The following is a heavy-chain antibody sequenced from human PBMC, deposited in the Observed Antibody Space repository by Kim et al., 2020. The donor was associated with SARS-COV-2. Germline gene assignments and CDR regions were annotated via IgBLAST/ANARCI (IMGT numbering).Heavy chain of an antibody. Sequence: SETLSLTCTVSGGSISSGGYYWSWIRQHPGKGLEWIGYIYYSGSTYYNPSLKSRVTISVDTSKNQFSLKLSSVTAADMAVYYCARVPYYYDSSGYRSYFDYWGQGTLVTVSS. CDR2: IYYSGST. J-gene: IGHJ4*02. V-gene: IGHV4-31*03. CDR3: ARVPYYYDSSGYRSYFDY. CDR1: GGSISSGGYY. D-gene: IGHD3-22*01.